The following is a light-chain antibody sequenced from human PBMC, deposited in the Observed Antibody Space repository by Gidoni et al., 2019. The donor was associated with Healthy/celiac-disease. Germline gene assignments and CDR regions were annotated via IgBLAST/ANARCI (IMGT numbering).Light chain of an antibody. CDR2: AAS. CDR3: QQSYSTPYS. V-gene: IGKV1-39*01. CDR1: QSISSY. Sequence: DIQMTQSPSSLSASVGDRVTITCRASQSISSYLNWYQQKPGKAPKLLIYAASRLQSGVPSRFSGSGAGEDFTITISRLEPEDVATYYWQQSYSTPYSFGQGTKLEIK. J-gene: IGKJ2*03.